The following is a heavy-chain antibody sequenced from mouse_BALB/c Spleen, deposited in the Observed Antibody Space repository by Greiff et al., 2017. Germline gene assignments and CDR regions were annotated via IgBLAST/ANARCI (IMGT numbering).Heavy chain of an antibody. CDR3: ARDDDGYYNYAMDY. D-gene: IGHD2-3*01. Sequence: EVQVVESGGGLVKPGGSLKLSCAASGFTFSSYAMSWVRQSPEKRLEWVAEISSGGSYTYYPDTVTGRFTISRDNAKNTLYLEMSSLRSEDTAMYYCARDDDGYYNYAMDYWGQGTSVTVSS. CDR1: GFTFSSYA. CDR2: ISSGGSYT. J-gene: IGHJ4*01. V-gene: IGHV5-9-4*01.